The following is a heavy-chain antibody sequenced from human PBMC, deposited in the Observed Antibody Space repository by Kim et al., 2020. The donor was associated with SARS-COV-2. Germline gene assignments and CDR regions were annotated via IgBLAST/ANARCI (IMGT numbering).Heavy chain of an antibody. CDR2: INPSGGST. CDR3: ARQGCSSTSCYMFRTDAFDI. V-gene: IGHV1-46*01. CDR1: GYTFTSYY. D-gene: IGHD2-2*02. J-gene: IGHJ3*02. Sequence: ASVKVSCKASGYTFTSYYMHWVRQAPGQGLEWMGIINPSGGSTSYAQKFQGRATMTRDTSTSTVYMELSSLRSEDTAVYYCARQGCSSTSCYMFRTDAFDIWGQGTMVTVSS.